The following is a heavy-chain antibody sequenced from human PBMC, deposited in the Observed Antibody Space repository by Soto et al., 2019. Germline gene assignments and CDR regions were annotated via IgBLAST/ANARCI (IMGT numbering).Heavy chain of an antibody. CDR3: ARVPRYTSDIVEVPAVMFDDSFVP. J-gene: IGHJ5*02. D-gene: IGHD2-2*01. Sequence: QVQLVQSGAEVKKPGASVKVSCKASGYTFSSYAVQWVRQAPGQSLEWIGWMDAGNGDTKYSQKVHGNVTLTRDTSANTAYMDLSGLRSEDTAVYYCARVPRYTSDIVEVPAVMFDDSFVPWGQGTLVTVSS. CDR1: GYTFSSYA. V-gene: IGHV1-3*01. CDR2: MDAGNGDT.